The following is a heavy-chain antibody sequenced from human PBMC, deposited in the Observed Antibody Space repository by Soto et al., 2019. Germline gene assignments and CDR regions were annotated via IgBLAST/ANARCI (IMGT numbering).Heavy chain of an antibody. D-gene: IGHD3-9*01. J-gene: IGHJ3*02. CDR3: ARQLPPYDILTDTAFDI. V-gene: IGHV4-30-4*01. CDR2: IYYSGST. Sequence: PSETLSLTCTVSGGSISSGDYYWSWIRQPPGKGLEWIGYIYYSGSTYYNPSLKSRVTISVDTSKNQFSLKLSSVTAADTAVYYCARQLPPYDILTDTAFDIWGQGTMVTVSS. CDR1: GGSISSGDYY.